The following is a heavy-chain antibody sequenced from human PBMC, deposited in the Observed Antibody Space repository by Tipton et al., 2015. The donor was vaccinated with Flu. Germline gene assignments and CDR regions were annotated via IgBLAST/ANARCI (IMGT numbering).Heavy chain of an antibody. D-gene: IGHD1-26*01. J-gene: IGHJ4*02. CDR1: GGSISSSSYH. CDR2: VHYSGST. Sequence: TLSLTCTVSGGSISSSSYHWGWIRQPPGMGLEWIGSVHYSGSTYQNPSLESRVTISVDTSKNQFSLKLSSVTAADTAEYFCAREGRNSGGLDYWGQGTLVTVSS. V-gene: IGHV4-39*07. CDR3: AREGRNSGGLDY.